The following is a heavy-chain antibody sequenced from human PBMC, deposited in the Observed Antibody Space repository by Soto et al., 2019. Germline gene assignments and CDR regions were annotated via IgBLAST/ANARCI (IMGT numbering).Heavy chain of an antibody. CDR3: ARVRMSDTAMVLIGGMDV. J-gene: IGHJ6*02. CDR1: GGTFSSYA. Sequence: ASVKVSCKASGGTFSSYAISWVRQAPGQGLEWMGGIIPIFGTANYAQKFQGRVTITADESTSTAYMELSSLRSEDTAVYYCARVRMSDTAMVLIGGMDVWGQGTTVTVSS. CDR2: IIPIFGTA. V-gene: IGHV1-69*13. D-gene: IGHD5-18*01.